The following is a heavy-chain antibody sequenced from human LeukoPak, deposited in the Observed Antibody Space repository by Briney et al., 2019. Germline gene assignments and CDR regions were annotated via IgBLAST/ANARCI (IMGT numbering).Heavy chain of an antibody. CDR2: INPNSVST. V-gene: IGHV1-2*02. CDR1: GYTFTGYY. D-gene: IGHD3-22*01. Sequence: ASVKVSCKAPGYTFTGYYMHSVRQAPGQGLERRGWINPNSVSTNYAQTLQGRVTMTRDTSISTAYMELSTLRSDDTAVYYCARDYYYDSSGYRLDYWGQGTLVTVSS. CDR3: ARDYYYDSSGYRLDY. J-gene: IGHJ4*02.